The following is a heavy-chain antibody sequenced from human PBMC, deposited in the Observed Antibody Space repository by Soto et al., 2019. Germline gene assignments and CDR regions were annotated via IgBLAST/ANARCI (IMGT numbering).Heavy chain of an antibody. J-gene: IGHJ4*02. D-gene: IGHD5-12*01. V-gene: IGHV1-69*02. CDR3: ARWHGYSCYDFYYFDY. CDR2: IIPILGIA. CDR1: GGTFSSYT. Sequence: QVQLVQTGAEVEKPGSSVKVSCKASGGTFSSYTISWVRQAPGQGLEWMGRIIPILGIANYAQKFQGRVTITADKSTSTAYMELSSLRSEDTAVYYCARWHGYSCYDFYYFDYWGQGTLVTVSS.